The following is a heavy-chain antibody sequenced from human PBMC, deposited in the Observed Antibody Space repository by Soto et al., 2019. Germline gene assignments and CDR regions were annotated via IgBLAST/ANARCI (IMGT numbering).Heavy chain of an antibody. CDR1: GFTFSNYA. D-gene: IGHD6-13*01. CDR3: AKDGAIAAADYFFDY. J-gene: IGHJ4*02. CDR2: IASDGKDK. V-gene: IGHV3-30*18. Sequence: QVQLVESGGGVVQPGRSLKLSCAASGFTFSNYAIHWVRQAPGKGLEWVAVIASDGKDKRYADSVKGRFTISRDNSKNTVYLQMNSRRGEDTAVYYCAKDGAIAAADYFFDYWGQGSLVTVSS.